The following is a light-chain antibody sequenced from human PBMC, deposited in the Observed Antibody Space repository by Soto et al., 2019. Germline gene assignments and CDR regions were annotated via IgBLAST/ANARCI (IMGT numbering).Light chain of an antibody. Sequence: EIVWTQYTGTLSLSPGERATRSRVASPRVSNNYLSWYQQKPGQGPRLLIYGASNRATGIPDRFSGSGSGTDFTLTISRLEPEDFAVYYCQQYGSSGTFGQVTKVDIK. CDR3: QQYGSSGT. J-gene: IGKJ1*01. V-gene: IGKV3-20*01. CDR1: PRVSNNY. CDR2: GAS.